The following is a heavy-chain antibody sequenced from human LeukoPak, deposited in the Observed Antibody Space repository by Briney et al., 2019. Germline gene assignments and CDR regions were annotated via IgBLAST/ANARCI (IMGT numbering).Heavy chain of an antibody. CDR2: INPSGGST. V-gene: IGHV1-46*01. J-gene: IGHJ4*02. Sequence: ASVKVSCKASGFTFTSSAVHWVRQAPGQGLEWMGIINPSGGSTSYAQKFQGRVTMTRDTSTSTVYMELSSLRSEDTAVYYCARDYSTVGLDYWGQGTLVTVSS. D-gene: IGHD4-23*01. CDR1: GFTFTSSA. CDR3: ARDYSTVGLDY.